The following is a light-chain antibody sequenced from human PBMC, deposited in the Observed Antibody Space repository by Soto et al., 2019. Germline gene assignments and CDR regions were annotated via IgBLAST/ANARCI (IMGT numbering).Light chain of an antibody. CDR1: QSVTSNY. CDR3: QQYGSSPGT. J-gene: IGKJ1*01. Sequence: IVWTRSPVALAFSPGEVATLSCSASQSVTSNYLAWYQQKPGQAPRLLIFGASIRDTGVPDRISGSGSWTDFTLTISRLEPEDFAVYYCQQYGSSPGTFGQGTKVDIK. CDR2: GAS. V-gene: IGKV3-20*01.